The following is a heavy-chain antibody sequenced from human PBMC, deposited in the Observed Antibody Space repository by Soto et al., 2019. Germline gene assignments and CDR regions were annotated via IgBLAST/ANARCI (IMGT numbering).Heavy chain of an antibody. V-gene: IGHV1-3*01. CDR1: GYSFTSYA. CDR3: ARDHSSSSWYPNWFDP. Sequence: ASVKVSCKASGYSFTSYAMHWVRQAPGQRLEWMGWINAGNGNTKYSQKFQGRVTITRDTSASTAYMELSSLRSEDTAVYYCARDHSSSSWYPNWFDPWGQGTLVTVSS. J-gene: IGHJ5*02. CDR2: INAGNGNT. D-gene: IGHD6-13*01.